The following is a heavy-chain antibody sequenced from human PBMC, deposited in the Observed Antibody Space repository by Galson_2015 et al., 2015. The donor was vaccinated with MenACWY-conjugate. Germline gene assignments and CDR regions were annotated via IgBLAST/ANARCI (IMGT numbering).Heavy chain of an antibody. CDR3: ARDLPLDGSGSSREFDP. V-gene: IGHV4-61*01. D-gene: IGHD3-10*01. Sequence: SETLSLTCTVSGGSVSSGSYYWSWIRQPPGKGLEWIGYIYYSGSTNYNPSLKSRVTISVDTSKNQFSLKLSSVTAADTAVYYCARDLPLDGSGSSREFDPWGQGTLVTVSS. J-gene: IGHJ5*02. CDR2: IYYSGST. CDR1: GGSVSSGSYY.